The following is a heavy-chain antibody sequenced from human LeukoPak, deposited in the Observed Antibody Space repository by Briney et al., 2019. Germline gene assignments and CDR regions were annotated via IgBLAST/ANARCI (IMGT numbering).Heavy chain of an antibody. Sequence: ASVKVSCKASGGTFSSYAISWVRQAPGQGLEWMGRIIPIFGIANYAQKFQGRVTITADKSTSTAYMELSSLRSEVTAVYYCARDPSSTVVMRYYFDYWGQGTLVTVSS. V-gene: IGHV1-69*04. CDR3: ARDPSSTVVMRYYFDY. CDR2: IIPIFGIA. J-gene: IGHJ4*02. D-gene: IGHD4-23*01. CDR1: GGTFSSYA.